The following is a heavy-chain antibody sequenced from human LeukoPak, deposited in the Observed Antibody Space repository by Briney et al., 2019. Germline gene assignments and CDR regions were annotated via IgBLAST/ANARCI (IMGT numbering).Heavy chain of an antibody. CDR2: MNPNSGNT. V-gene: IGHV1-8*01. CDR1: GYTFTSYD. Sequence: ASVKVSCKASGYTFTSYDINWVRQATGQGLEWMGWMNPNSGNTGYAQKFQGRVTMTRNTSISTAYMELSSLRSEDTAVYYCAREIDSSGYYYADDAFDIWGQGTMVTVSS. CDR3: AREIDSSGYYYADDAFDI. D-gene: IGHD3-22*01. J-gene: IGHJ3*02.